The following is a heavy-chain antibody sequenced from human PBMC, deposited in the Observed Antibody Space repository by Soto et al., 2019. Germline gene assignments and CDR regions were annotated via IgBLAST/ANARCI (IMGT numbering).Heavy chain of an antibody. CDR3: TTDHRGVDFWSGYSPSYYYYYMDV. D-gene: IGHD3-3*01. CDR2: IKSKTDGGTT. Sequence: EVQLVESGGGLVKPGGSLRLSCAASGFTFSNAWMSWVRQAPGKGLEWVGRIKSKTDGGTTDYAAPVKGRFTISRDDSKNTLYLQMNSLKTEGAAVYYCTTDHRGVDFWSGYSPSYYYYYMDVWGKGTTVTVSS. CDR1: GFTFSNAW. J-gene: IGHJ6*03. V-gene: IGHV3-15*01.